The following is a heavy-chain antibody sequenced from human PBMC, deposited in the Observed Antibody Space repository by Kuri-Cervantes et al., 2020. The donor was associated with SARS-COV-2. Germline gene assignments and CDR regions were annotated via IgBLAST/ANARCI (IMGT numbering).Heavy chain of an antibody. D-gene: IGHD7-27*01. V-gene: IGHV4-59*11. J-gene: IGHJ6*03. CDR3: ARQGLGNYYYYYMDV. CDR2: IYYSGST. Sequence: SETLSLTCTVSGGSISSHYWSWIRQPPGKGLEWTGYIYYSGSTNYNPSLKSRVTISVDTSKNQFSLKLSSATAANTAVYYCARQGLGNYYYYYMDVWGKGTTVTVSS. CDR1: GGSISSHY.